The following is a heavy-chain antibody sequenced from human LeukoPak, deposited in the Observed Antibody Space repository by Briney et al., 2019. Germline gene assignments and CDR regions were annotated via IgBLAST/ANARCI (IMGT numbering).Heavy chain of an antibody. Sequence: GGSLRLSCAASGFTFSSSAMSWVRQAPGKGLEWVSAISNNGGYTYYADSVKGRFTISRDNSKNTLYLQMNSLRAEDTAVYYCARKDREGVIGWGQGTLVTVSS. CDR1: GFTFSSSA. CDR3: ARKDREGVIG. J-gene: IGHJ4*02. D-gene: IGHD3-10*01. CDR2: ISNNGGYT. V-gene: IGHV3-23*01.